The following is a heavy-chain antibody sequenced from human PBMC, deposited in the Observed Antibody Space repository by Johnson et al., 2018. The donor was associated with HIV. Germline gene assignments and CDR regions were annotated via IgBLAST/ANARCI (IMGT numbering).Heavy chain of an antibody. D-gene: IGHD6-6*01. Sequence: VQLVESGGGLVQSGGSMRLSCGASGFSVSNTYMNWVRQAPGKGLEWVSVIYSGGSTYYADSVKGRFTISRDNAKNSLYLQMNSLRAEDTALYYCANLYSSSSDAFDIWGQGTMVTVSS. V-gene: IGHV3-66*02. CDR1: GFSVSNTY. CDR3: ANLYSSSSDAFDI. CDR2: IYSGGST. J-gene: IGHJ3*02.